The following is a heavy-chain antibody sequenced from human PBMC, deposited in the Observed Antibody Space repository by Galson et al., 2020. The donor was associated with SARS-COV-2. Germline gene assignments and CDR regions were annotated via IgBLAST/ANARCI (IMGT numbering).Heavy chain of an antibody. J-gene: IGHJ6*02. CDR2: IYYVGNT. Sequence: SETLSLTCTVSGGSIRSTSSYWGWIRQTPGKGLEWIGRIYYVGNTHYSPSLKSRVSISVDTSKNQFSLNMSSVTAADTAVYYCARIRSSAWQVRNGMDVWGQGTTVTVSS. CDR1: GGSIRSTSSY. CDR3: ARIRSSAWQVRNGMDV. D-gene: IGHD6-19*01. V-gene: IGHV4-39*07.